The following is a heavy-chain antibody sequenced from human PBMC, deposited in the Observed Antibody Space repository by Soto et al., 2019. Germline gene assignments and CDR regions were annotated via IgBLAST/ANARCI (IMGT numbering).Heavy chain of an antibody. D-gene: IGHD6-19*01. J-gene: IGHJ6*02. CDR1: GYSFTSYW. CDR3: ARGSIAVAGKLPYYYYYGMDV. CDR2: IYPGDSDT. Sequence: PGESLKISCKGSGYSFTSYWIGWVRQMPGKGLEWMGIIYPGDSDTRYSPSFQGQVTISADKSISTAYLQWSSLKASDTAMYYCARGSIAVAGKLPYYYYYGMDVWGQGTTVTV. V-gene: IGHV5-51*01.